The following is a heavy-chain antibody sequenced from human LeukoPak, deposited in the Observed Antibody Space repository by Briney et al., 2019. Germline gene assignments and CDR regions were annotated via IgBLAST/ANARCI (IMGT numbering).Heavy chain of an antibody. Sequence: SETLSLTCAVYGGSFSGYYWSWIRQPPGKGLEWIGEINHSGSTNYNPSLKSRVTISVDTSKNQFSLKLSSVTAADTAVYYCARASHCSSTSCYFDPWGQGTLVTVSS. CDR1: GGSFSGYY. D-gene: IGHD2-2*01. CDR3: ARASHCSSTSCYFDP. CDR2: INHSGST. J-gene: IGHJ5*02. V-gene: IGHV4-34*01.